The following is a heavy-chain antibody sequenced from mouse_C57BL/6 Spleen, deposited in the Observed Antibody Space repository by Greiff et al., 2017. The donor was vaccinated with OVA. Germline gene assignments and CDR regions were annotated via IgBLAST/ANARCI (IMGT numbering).Heavy chain of an antibody. D-gene: IGHD2-3*01. CDR2: IDPSDSYT. Sequence: QVQLQQPGAELVMPGASVKLSCKASGYTFTSYWMHWVKQRPGQGLEWIGEIDPSDSYTNYNQKFKGKSTLTVDKSSSTAYMQLSSLTSEDSAVYYCARWLLPLLDVWGTGTTVTVSS. J-gene: IGHJ1*03. CDR1: GYTFTSYW. CDR3: ARWLLPLLDV. V-gene: IGHV1-69*01.